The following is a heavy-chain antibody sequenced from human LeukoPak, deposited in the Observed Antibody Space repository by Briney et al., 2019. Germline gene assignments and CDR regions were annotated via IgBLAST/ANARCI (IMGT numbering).Heavy chain of an antibody. Sequence: SETLSLTCTVSGGSISSYYWSWIRQPAGKGLEWIGRIYTSGSTNYNPSLKSRVTMSVDTSKNQFSLKLSSVTAADTAVYYCARERISDYYDSSGYYPRIDYYGMDVWGQGTTVTVSS. CDR3: ARERISDYYDSSGYYPRIDYYGMDV. CDR1: GGSISSYY. V-gene: IGHV4-4*07. J-gene: IGHJ6*02. CDR2: IYTSGST. D-gene: IGHD3-22*01.